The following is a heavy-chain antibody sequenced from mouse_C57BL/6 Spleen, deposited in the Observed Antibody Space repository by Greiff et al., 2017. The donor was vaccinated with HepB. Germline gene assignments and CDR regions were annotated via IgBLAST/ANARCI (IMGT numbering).Heavy chain of an antibody. Sequence: QVQLQQSGPELVKPGASVKISCKASGYAFSSSWMNWVKQRPGKGLEWIGRIYPGDGDTNYNGKFKGKATLTADKSSSTAYMQLSSLTSEDSAVYFCARFTTVGGYFDVWGTGTTVTVSS. D-gene: IGHD1-1*01. V-gene: IGHV1-82*01. CDR1: GYAFSSSW. CDR3: ARFTTVGGYFDV. CDR2: IYPGDGDT. J-gene: IGHJ1*03.